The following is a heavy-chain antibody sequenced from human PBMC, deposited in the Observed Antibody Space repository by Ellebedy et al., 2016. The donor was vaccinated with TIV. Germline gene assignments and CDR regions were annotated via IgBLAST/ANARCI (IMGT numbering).Heavy chain of an antibody. J-gene: IGHJ4*02. CDR2: IWYDGSNK. V-gene: IGHV3-33*06. CDR3: AKWVGGLYLSGFGY. CDR1: GFTFSSYG. Sequence: GESLKISXAASGFTFSSYGMHWVRQAPGKGLEWVAVIWYDGSNKYYADSVKGRFTISRDNSKNTLYLQMNSLRAEDTAVYYCAKWVGGLYLSGFGYWGQGTLVTVSS. D-gene: IGHD3-16*01.